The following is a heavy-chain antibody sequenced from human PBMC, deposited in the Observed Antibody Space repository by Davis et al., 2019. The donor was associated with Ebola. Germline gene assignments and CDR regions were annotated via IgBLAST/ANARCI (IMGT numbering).Heavy chain of an antibody. D-gene: IGHD2-21*02. CDR2: ISSSSNYI. CDR1: GFTFSSYS. J-gene: IGHJ2*01. Sequence: GESLKISCAASGFTFSSYSTNWVRQAPGKGLEWVSSISSSSNYIYYADSVKGRFTVSRDNAKNSLYLQMNSLRAEDTAVYYCVRDPALVVTGGGWFFGLWGRGTLVTVSS. V-gene: IGHV3-21*01. CDR3: VRDPALVVTGGGWFFGL.